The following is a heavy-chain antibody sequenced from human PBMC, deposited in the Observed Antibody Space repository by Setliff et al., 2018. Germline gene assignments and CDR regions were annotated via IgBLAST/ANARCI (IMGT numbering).Heavy chain of an antibody. CDR1: GDSISSGSHY. V-gene: IGHV4-39*07. CDR3: ARGGTFRYFDY. J-gene: IGHJ4*02. Sequence: SETLSLTCTVSGDSISSGSHYWGWIRQPPGKGLEWIGRIHYRGTTYSNVSLASRLTISVDTSKNQFSLRLSSVTAADTAVYYCARGGTFRYFDYWGQGTPVTVSS. CDR2: IHYRGTT. D-gene: IGHD5-12*01.